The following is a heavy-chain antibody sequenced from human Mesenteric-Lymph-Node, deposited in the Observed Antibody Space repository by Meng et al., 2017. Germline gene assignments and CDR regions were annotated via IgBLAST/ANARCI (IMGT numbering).Heavy chain of an antibody. CDR1: GFTFSSYA. V-gene: IGHV3-7*03. D-gene: IGHD2-15*01. CDR3: AKLWWYGGRSFDI. CDR2: IKEDGSEK. Sequence: GGSLRLSCVVSGFTFSSYAMHWVRQAPGKGLEWVANIKEDGSEKYYVDSVSGLFTISRDNSKNTLYLQMSSLRDEDTAIYYCAKLWWYGGRSFDIWGQGTMVTVSS. J-gene: IGHJ3*02.